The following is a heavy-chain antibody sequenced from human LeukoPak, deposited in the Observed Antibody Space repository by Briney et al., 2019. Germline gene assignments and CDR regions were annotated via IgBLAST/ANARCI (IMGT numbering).Heavy chain of an antibody. CDR1: GFTFSSYG. CDR2: IYSGGST. V-gene: IGHV3-53*01. D-gene: IGHD2-15*01. CDR3: ARAGCSGGSCYSDFDY. J-gene: IGHJ4*02. Sequence: GGSLRLSCAASGFTFSSYGMHWVRQAPGKGLEWVSVIYSGGSTYYADSVKGRFTISRDNSKNTLYLQMNSLRAEDTAVYYCARAGCSGGSCYSDFDYWGQGTLVTVSS.